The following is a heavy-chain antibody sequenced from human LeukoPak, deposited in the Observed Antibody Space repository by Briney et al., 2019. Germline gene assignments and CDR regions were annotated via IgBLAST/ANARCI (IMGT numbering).Heavy chain of an antibody. V-gene: IGHV4-4*07. Sequence: PSETLSLTCTVSGGSISSHYWSWIRQPAGKGLEWIGRIYTSGSTNYNPSLKSRVTMSVDTSKNQFSLKLSSVTAADTAVYYCARGVLRYFARWFDPWGQGTLVTVSS. CDR2: IYTSGST. D-gene: IGHD3-9*01. CDR3: ARGVLRYFARWFDP. J-gene: IGHJ5*02. CDR1: GGSISSHY.